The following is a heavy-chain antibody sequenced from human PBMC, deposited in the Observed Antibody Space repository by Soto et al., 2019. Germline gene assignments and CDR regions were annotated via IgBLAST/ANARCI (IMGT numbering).Heavy chain of an antibody. CDR2: ISWNSGRI. J-gene: IGHJ4*02. Sequence: VQLVESGGGLVQPGRSLRLSCAASGFTFDDYAMHWVRQAPGKGLEWVSGISWNSGRIGYGDSVKGRFTISRDNAKSYLYLQMNRLRAEDTALYYCGKENAYSISPVSIDYWGQGPLVTVSS. V-gene: IGHV3-9*01. CDR3: GKENAYSISPVSIDY. D-gene: IGHD4-4*01. CDR1: GFTFDDYA.